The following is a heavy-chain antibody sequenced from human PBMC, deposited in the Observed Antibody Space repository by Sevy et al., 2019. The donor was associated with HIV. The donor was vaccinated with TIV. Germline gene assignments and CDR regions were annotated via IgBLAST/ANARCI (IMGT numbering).Heavy chain of an antibody. D-gene: IGHD3-22*01. V-gene: IGHV3-23*01. CDR3: AKGGSTSGYYLNYFAY. CDR2: VSGGGDTT. J-gene: IGHJ4*02. CDR1: GFTFNNYA. Sequence: GSLRLSCAASGFTFNNYAMTWVRQAPGKGLEWVSAVSGGGDTTYYAASVKGRFTISRDNSKNTLYLQMNSLRAEDTAVYYCAKGGSTSGYYLNYFAYWGQGTLVTVSS.